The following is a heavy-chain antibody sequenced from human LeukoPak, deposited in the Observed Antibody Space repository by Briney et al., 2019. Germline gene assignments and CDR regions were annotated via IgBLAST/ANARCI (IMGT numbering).Heavy chain of an antibody. Sequence: GGSLRLSCAVSGITLSNYGMSWVRQATGKGLEWAAGISGSGGTTKYADSVKGRFTISRDSPKNTLYLQMNSLRAEDTAVYFCAKRGVVIRVILVGFHKEAYYFDSWGQGALVTVSS. CDR1: GITLSNYG. V-gene: IGHV3-23*01. CDR2: ISGSGGTT. D-gene: IGHD3-22*01. J-gene: IGHJ4*02. CDR3: AKRGVVIRVILVGFHKEAYYFDS.